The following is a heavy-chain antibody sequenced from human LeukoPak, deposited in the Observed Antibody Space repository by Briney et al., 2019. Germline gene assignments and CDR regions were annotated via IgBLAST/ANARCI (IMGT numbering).Heavy chain of an antibody. Sequence: GGSLRLSCAASGFTFDDYGVSWVRQAPGKGLEWVSGINWNGGSTGYADSVKGRFTISRDNAKNSLYLQMNSLRAEDMALYYCAKGKGYEIAVAAQFDYWGQGTLVTVSS. CDR2: INWNGGST. CDR1: GFTFDDYG. V-gene: IGHV3-20*04. J-gene: IGHJ4*02. CDR3: AKGKGYEIAVAAQFDY. D-gene: IGHD6-19*01.